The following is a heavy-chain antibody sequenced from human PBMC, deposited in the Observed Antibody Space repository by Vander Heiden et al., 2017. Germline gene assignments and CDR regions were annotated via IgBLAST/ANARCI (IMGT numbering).Heavy chain of an antibody. D-gene: IGHD2-15*01. J-gene: IGHJ6*02. Sequence: EVQLLESGGGLVQPGGSLRLSCAASGFTFSSYAMSWVRQAPGKGLEWVSAISGSGGSTYYADSVKGRFTISRDNSKNTLYLQMNSLRAEDTAVYYCAKYGIVVVVADYYGMDVWGQGTTVTVSS. V-gene: IGHV3-23*01. CDR3: AKYGIVVVVADYYGMDV. CDR2: ISGSGGST. CDR1: GFTFSSYA.